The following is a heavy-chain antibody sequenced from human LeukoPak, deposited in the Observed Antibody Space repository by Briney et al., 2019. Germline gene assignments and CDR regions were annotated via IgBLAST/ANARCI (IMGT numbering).Heavy chain of an antibody. CDR1: GDSITTFY. Sequence: SETLSLTCSVSGDSITTFYWSWVRQAPGKGLECIGFIYINGDTSYNPSLKGRATLSLDTSRNQFSLRLTSVTAADTAVYYCAKTARTLPSWGPGILVTVSS. CDR3: AKTARTLPS. CDR2: IYINGDT. J-gene: IGHJ5*02. D-gene: IGHD1-7*01. V-gene: IGHV4-4*09.